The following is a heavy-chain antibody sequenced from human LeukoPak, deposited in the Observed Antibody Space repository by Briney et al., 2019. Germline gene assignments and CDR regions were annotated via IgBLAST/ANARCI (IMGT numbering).Heavy chain of an antibody. CDR1: GYTFTNYG. Sequence: ASVKVSCKTSGYTFTNYGISWVRQAPGLGLEWMGWISAYNGNTNYAQKVQGRVTMTTDTSTSTAYMELRSLRFDDTAVYYCARDQSVRLLQTSSTYFKHVFAIWGQGSMVTVSA. CDR2: ISAYNGNT. V-gene: IGHV1-18*01. CDR3: ARDQSVRLLQTSSTYFKHVFAI. D-gene: IGHD6-13*01. J-gene: IGHJ3*02.